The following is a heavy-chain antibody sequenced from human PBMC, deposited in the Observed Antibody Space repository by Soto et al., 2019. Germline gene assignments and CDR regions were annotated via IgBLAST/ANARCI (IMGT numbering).Heavy chain of an antibody. CDR2: IYYSGST. CDR1: GGSISSGGYY. CDR3: ARASQAHIVVVVAASRDNWFDP. D-gene: IGHD2-15*01. V-gene: IGHV4-31*03. J-gene: IGHJ5*02. Sequence: SETLSLTCTVSGGSISSGGYYWSWIRQHPGKGLEWIGYIYYSGSTYYNPSLKSRVTISVDTSKNQFSLKLSSVTAADTAVYYCARASQAHIVVVVAASRDNWFDPWGQGTPVTVSS.